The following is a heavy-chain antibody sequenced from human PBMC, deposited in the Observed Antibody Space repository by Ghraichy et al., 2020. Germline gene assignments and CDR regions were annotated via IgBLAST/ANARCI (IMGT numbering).Heavy chain of an antibody. D-gene: IGHD3-10*01. Sequence: GALNISCAASGFAFSSYWMHWVRQAPGKGLVWVSRINSDGSITSYADSVKGRITISRDNAKNTLYLQVNSLRAEDTAVYYCARENHHYGSGSYSDYWGQGTLVTVSS. CDR1: GFAFSSYW. V-gene: IGHV3-74*01. CDR3: ARENHHYGSGSYSDY. CDR2: INSDGSIT. J-gene: IGHJ4*02.